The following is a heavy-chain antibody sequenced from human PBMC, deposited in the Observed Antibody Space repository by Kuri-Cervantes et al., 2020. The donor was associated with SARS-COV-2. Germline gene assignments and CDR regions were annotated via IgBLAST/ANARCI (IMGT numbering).Heavy chain of an antibody. V-gene: IGHV1-69*01. CDR2: IIPIFGTA. Sequence: GGSLRLSCKASGFTFSSYAISWVRQAPGQGLEWMGGIIPIFGTANYAQKFQGRVTITADESTSTAYMELSSLRSEDTAVYYCALGYWGSGYPRNYYHMDVWAKGPRSPSPQ. CDR1: GFTFSSYA. CDR3: ALGYWGSGYPRNYYHMDV. J-gene: IGHJ6*04. D-gene: IGHD3-22*01.